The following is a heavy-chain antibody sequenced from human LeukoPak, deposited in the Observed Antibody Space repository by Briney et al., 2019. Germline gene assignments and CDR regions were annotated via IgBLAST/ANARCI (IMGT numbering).Heavy chain of an antibody. Sequence: ASVKVSCKASGYTFTSYGISWVRQAPGQGLEWMGWITTYNGNTNYAQKFQGRVTMNTDTSTGTVYMELGSLRSDDTAVYFCARSLDYYDSSGSFYYFYMDVWGKGTTVTVSS. D-gene: IGHD3-22*01. V-gene: IGHV1-18*01. CDR2: ITTYNGNT. CDR1: GYTFTSYG. J-gene: IGHJ6*03. CDR3: ARSLDYYDSSGSFYYFYMDV.